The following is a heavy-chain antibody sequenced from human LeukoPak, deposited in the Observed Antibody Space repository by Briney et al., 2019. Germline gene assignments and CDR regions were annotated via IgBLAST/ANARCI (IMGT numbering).Heavy chain of an antibody. CDR3: ARNYYGSGSYPDNFDY. J-gene: IGHJ4*02. Sequence: SVKVSCKASGGTFSSYAISWVRQAPGQGLEWMGGIIPIFGTANYAQKFQGRVTITADESTSTAYMELSSLRSEDTAVYYCARNYYGSGSYPDNFDYWGQGTLVTVSS. CDR2: IIPIFGTA. D-gene: IGHD3-10*01. V-gene: IGHV1-69*13. CDR1: GGTFSSYA.